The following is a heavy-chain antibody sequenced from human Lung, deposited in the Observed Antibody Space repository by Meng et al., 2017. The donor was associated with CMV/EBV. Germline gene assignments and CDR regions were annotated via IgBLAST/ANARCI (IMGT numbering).Heavy chain of an antibody. V-gene: IGHV3-23*01. CDR1: GFTFSSYA. Sequence: CAASGFTFSSYAISWVRQAPGKGLEWVSAISGSGGSTYYADSVKGRFTISRDNSKNTLYLQMNSLRAEDTAVYYCAKDVSKLGYFDLWGRGTLVTVSS. D-gene: IGHD2-8*01. CDR2: ISGSGGST. CDR3: AKDVSKLGYFDL. J-gene: IGHJ2*01.